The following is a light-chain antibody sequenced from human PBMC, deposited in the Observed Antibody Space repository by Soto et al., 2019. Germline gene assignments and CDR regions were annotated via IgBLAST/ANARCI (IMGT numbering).Light chain of an antibody. CDR3: TSFAPGRIYV. Sequence: QSALTQPASVSGSPGQSITISCTGSNSDIGTYNYVSWYQQLPGKAPKLVISEVSNRPSGISGRFSGSKSGNAASLTISGLQAEDEGDYYCTSFAPGRIYVFGSGTKVTVL. J-gene: IGLJ1*01. V-gene: IGLV2-14*01. CDR1: NSDIGTYNY. CDR2: EVS.